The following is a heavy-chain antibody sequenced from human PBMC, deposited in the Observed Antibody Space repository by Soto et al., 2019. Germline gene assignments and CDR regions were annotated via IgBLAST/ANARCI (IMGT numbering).Heavy chain of an antibody. Sequence: SVKVSCKASGVTFNRQDMRWVRQAPGQGLEWMGGIIPMFGTPHYAEKFQDRVTITADESTGTAYLELSSLTSEDTAVYYCATSEGVDGYSFDYWGPGTLVTVSS. J-gene: IGHJ4*02. CDR3: ATSEGVDGYSFDY. D-gene: IGHD5-12*01. CDR1: GVTFNRQD. CDR2: IIPMFGTP. V-gene: IGHV1-69*13.